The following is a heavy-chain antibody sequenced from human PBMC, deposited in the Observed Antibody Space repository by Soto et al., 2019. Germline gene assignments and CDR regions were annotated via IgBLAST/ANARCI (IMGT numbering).Heavy chain of an antibody. CDR1: GFTFSSYA. V-gene: IGHV3-23*01. CDR2: ISGSGGST. J-gene: IGHJ4*02. Sequence: GGSLRLSCEVSGFTFSSYAMSWVRQAPGRGLEWVSSISGSGGSTYHADSVNGRFTISRDNSKNTVFLQMNSLRAEDTAVYYCARESEDLTSNFDYWGQGTLVTVSS. CDR3: ARESEDLTSNFDY.